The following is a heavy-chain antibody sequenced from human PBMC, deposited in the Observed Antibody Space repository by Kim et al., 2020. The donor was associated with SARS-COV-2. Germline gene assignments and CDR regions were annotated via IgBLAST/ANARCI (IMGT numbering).Heavy chain of an antibody. Sequence: GGSLRLSCAASGFTFSSYWMSWVRQAPGKGLEWVANIKQDGSEKYYVDSVKGRFTISRDNAKNSLYLQMNSLRAEDTAVYYCARGDDFFDYYGMDVWGQGTTVTVSS. V-gene: IGHV3-7*04. CDR1: GFTFSSYW. CDR2: IKQDGSEK. J-gene: IGHJ6*02. D-gene: IGHD3-3*01. CDR3: ARGDDFFDYYGMDV.